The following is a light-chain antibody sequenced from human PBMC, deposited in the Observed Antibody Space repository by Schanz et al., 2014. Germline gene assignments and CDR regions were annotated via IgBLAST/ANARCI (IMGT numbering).Light chain of an antibody. J-gene: IGLJ1*01. CDR1: SSDVGGYNY. CDR2: DVS. CDR3: SSYRRTATVAV. V-gene: IGLV2-14*03. Sequence: QSALTQPASVSGSPGQSITISCTGTSSDVGGYNYVSWYQQYPGKAPKLMIYDVSNRPSGVSNRFSGSKSGNTASLTISGLQAEDEADYYCSSYRRTATVAVFGTGTKVT.